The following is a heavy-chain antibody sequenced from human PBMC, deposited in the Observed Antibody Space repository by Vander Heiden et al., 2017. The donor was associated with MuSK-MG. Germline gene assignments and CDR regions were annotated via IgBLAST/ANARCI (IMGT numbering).Heavy chain of an antibody. CDR1: GFTFGRDA. J-gene: IGHJ2*01. V-gene: IGHV3-30*04. D-gene: IGHD5-12*01. CDR2: ISYDGSNK. CDR3: ARDQARWRRLSWYFDL. Sequence: QVPLVESGGGLLKRGSSLRLSWTAAGFTFGRDARHWVRQAPGKGLEWVAVISYDGSNKYYADSEKGRFTISRDNSKSTRYLQMNSVRAEETAVYYCARDQARWRRLSWYFDLWGRVTLVAVSS.